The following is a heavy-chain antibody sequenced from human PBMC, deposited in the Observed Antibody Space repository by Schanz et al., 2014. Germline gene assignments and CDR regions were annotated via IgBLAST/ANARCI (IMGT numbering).Heavy chain of an antibody. J-gene: IGHJ4*02. CDR1: GFNFSDYA. Sequence: DVQLLESGGGLVQPGGSLRLSCAASGFNFSDYAMCWVRQAPGKGLEWVSAISGGGGTTYYTDSVKGRFTISRDNSKSTLYLQMNSLRAEDTAVYYCVRDSFFAFDYWGQGTLVNVSS. CDR3: VRDSFFAFDY. D-gene: IGHD3-3*01. CDR2: ISGGGGTT. V-gene: IGHV3-23*01.